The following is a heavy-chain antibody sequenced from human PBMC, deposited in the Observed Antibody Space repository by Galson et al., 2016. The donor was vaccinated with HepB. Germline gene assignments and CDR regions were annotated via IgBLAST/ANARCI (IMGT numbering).Heavy chain of an antibody. CDR2: INAGNGNT. V-gene: IGHV1-3*01. Sequence: SVKVSCKASGYTFTNYAMHWVRQAPGQRLEWMGWINAGNGNTKYSQKFQGRVTITRDTSASTAYMELSSPRSEDTAVYYCARASYYDSSGHDVFDIWGQGTMVTVSS. D-gene: IGHD3-22*01. CDR1: GYTFTNYA. CDR3: ARASYYDSSGHDVFDI. J-gene: IGHJ3*02.